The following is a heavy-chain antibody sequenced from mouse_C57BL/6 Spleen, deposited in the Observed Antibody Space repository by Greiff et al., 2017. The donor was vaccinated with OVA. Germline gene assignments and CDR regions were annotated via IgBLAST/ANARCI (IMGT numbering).Heavy chain of an antibody. CDR3: ARGGNYSLWYFDV. Sequence: QVQLQQPGTELVKPGASVKLSCKASGYTFTSYWMHWVKQRPGQGLELIGNINPSNGGTNYNEKFKSKATLTVDKSSSTAYMQLSSLTSEDSAVYYCARGGNYSLWYFDVWGTGTTVTVSS. CDR2: INPSNGGT. V-gene: IGHV1-53*01. D-gene: IGHD2-1*01. J-gene: IGHJ1*03. CDR1: GYTFTSYW.